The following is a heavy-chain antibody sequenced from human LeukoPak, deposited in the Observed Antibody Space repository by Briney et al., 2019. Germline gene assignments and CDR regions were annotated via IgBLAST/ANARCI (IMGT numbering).Heavy chain of an antibody. CDR1: GGSISSAYY. V-gene: IGHV4-39*07. CDR2: IYYSGTT. Sequence: SETLSLTCIVSGGSISSAYYWDWIRQPPGKGLEWIGSIYYSGTTYYNPSLKSRVTISVDTSNNQFSLKLSSVTAADTAVYYCARVVVPGWFDPWGQGTLVTVSS. D-gene: IGHD2-15*01. J-gene: IGHJ5*02. CDR3: ARVVVPGWFDP.